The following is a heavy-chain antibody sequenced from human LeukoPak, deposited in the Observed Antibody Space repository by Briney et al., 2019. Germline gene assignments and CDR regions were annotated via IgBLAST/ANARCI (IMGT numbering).Heavy chain of an antibody. V-gene: IGHV4-59*08. Sequence: PSGTLSLTRTDSGGSISSYYWCWIRPPPGGGLEGIGYIYYSGSTYYKPSVKSRVTISIDTSKNQLSLNMSSVTAEDTAVYYCARHDKSSGCFYDYWGQGTLVTVSS. CDR1: GGSISSYY. D-gene: IGHD6-19*01. CDR2: IYYSGST. CDR3: ARHDKSSGCFYDY. J-gene: IGHJ4*02.